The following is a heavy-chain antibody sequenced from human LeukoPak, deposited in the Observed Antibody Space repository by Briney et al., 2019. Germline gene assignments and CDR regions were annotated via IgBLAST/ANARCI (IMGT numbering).Heavy chain of an antibody. CDR3: ARGSLRSLQGIRGSPWAFDI. V-gene: IGHV1-8*01. D-gene: IGHD4-17*01. CDR1: GYTFTSYD. Sequence: GASVKVSCKASGYTFTSYDINWVRQATGQGLEWMGWMNPNSGNTGYAQKFQGRVTMTRNTSISTAYMELSSLRSEDTAVYYCARGSLRSLQGIRGSPWAFDIWGQGTMVTVSS. CDR2: MNPNSGNT. J-gene: IGHJ3*02.